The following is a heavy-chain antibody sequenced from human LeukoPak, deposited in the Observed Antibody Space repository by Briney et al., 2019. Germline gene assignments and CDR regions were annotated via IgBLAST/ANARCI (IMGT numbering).Heavy chain of an antibody. D-gene: IGHD6-13*01. V-gene: IGHV3-23*01. CDR1: GFTFSSYA. Sequence: GGSLRLSRAASGFTFSSYAMSWVRQAPGKGLEWVSAISGSGGSKYYADSVKGRFTISRDNSKNTLYLQMNSLRAEDTAVYYCAKGTRSIAAAGTRFDYWGQGTLVTVSS. J-gene: IGHJ4*02. CDR3: AKGTRSIAAAGTRFDY. CDR2: ISGSGGSK.